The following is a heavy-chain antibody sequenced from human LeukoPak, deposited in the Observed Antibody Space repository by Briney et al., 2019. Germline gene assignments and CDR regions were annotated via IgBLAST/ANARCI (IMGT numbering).Heavy chain of an antibody. V-gene: IGHV3-11*04. D-gene: IGHD1-14*01. CDR3: ARDPEYYYYMDV. Sequence: GGSLRLSCAASGFTFSDYYMSWIRQAPGKGLEWVSYISSSGSTIYYADSVKGRFTISRDNAKSSLYLQMNSLRAEDTAVYYCARDPEYYYYMDVWGKGTTVAISS. CDR1: GFTFSDYY. CDR2: ISSSGSTI. J-gene: IGHJ6*03.